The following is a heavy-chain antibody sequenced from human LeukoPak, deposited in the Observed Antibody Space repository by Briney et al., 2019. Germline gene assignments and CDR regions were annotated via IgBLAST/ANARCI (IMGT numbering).Heavy chain of an antibody. CDR3: AKEALDAFDI. V-gene: IGHV3-23*01. Sequence: GGSLRLSCAASGFTFSSYAMSWVRQAPGKGLEWVSAISGSGGSTYYADSVRGGFTISRENTNKSLYLSMNILRAEDTAVYYCAKEALDAFDIWGEGTMVTLSS. J-gene: IGHJ3*02. CDR1: GFTFSSYA. D-gene: IGHD3-3*02. CDR2: ISGSGGST.